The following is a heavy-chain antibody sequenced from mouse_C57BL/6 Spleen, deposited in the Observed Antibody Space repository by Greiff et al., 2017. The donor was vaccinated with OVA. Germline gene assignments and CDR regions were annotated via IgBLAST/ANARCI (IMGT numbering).Heavy chain of an antibody. CDR3: ARRSNYAYAMDY. J-gene: IGHJ4*01. CDR1: GFTFSSYA. CDR2: ISDGGSYT. D-gene: IGHD2-5*01. V-gene: IGHV5-4*01. Sequence: EVQLVESGGGLVKPGGSLKLSCAASGFTFSSYAMSWVRQTPEKRLEWVATISDGGSYTYYPDNVKGRFTISRDNAKNNLYLQISHLKSEDTAMYYCARRSNYAYAMDYWGQGTSVTVSS.